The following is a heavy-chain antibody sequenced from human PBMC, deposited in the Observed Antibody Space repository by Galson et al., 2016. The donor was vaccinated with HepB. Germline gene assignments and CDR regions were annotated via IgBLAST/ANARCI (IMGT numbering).Heavy chain of an antibody. CDR2: IWYDGTSK. D-gene: IGHD1/OR15-1a*01. V-gene: IGHV3-33*06. CDR3: AKGTTLQVHFGYFDH. Sequence: SLRLSCAASGFTFSNFAMHWVRQAPGKGLEWVAVIWYDGTSKYYVDSVKGRFTISRDNSKNTLNLQMNSLRVDDTAVYYCAKGTTLQVHFGYFDHWGQGTLVTVSS. J-gene: IGHJ4*02. CDR1: GFTFSNFA.